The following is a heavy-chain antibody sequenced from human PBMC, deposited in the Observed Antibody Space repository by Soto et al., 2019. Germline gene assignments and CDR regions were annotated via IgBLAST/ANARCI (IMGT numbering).Heavy chain of an antibody. V-gene: IGHV3-23*01. D-gene: IGHD5-12*01. CDR1: GFSFSTFD. Sequence: EVQLLDSGGGLVQPGGSLRLSCEASGFSFSTFDMSWVRQAPGKGLQCVSFIRGSDGTTYYADSVRGRFTISRDNSRNTLYLQMHSLRADDTDLSYCAKGAWLDFWGREPWSPSPQ. CDR2: IRGSDGTT. J-gene: IGHJ4*02. CDR3: AKGAWLDF.